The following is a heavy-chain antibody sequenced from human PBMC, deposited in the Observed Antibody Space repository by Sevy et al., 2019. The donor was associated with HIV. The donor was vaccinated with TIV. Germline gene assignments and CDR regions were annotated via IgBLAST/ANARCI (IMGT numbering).Heavy chain of an antibody. CDR2: INSDGSST. V-gene: IGHV3-74*01. CDR1: GITLTPYW. Sequence: GGSLRLSCAASGITLTPYWMHWVRQVPGKGLVWVSRINSDGSSTSYAESVKGRFTISRDNGKNTLYLQMKSLRVEDTAVYFCSRGLYSYDMRGHQEPGDYWGQGVLVTVSS. CDR3: SRGLYSYDMRGHQEPGDY. D-gene: IGHD3-22*01. J-gene: IGHJ4*02.